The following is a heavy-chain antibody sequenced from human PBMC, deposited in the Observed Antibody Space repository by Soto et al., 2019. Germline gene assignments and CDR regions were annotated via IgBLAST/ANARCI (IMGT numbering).Heavy chain of an antibody. D-gene: IGHD3-22*01. CDR2: SDPSDSYT. J-gene: IGHJ4*02. Sequence: GESLKISCKGSGYSFTSYWINWVRQMPGKGLEWMGGSDPSDSYTNYSPSFQGHVTISVDKSISTAYLQWSSLKASDTAMYYCARRRYSSGSPFDYWGQGTLVTVSS. CDR3: ARRRYSSGSPFDY. V-gene: IGHV5-10-1*01. CDR1: GYSFTSYW.